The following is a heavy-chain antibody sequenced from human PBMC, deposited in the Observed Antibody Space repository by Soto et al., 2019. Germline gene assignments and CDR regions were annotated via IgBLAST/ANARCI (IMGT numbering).Heavy chain of an antibody. V-gene: IGHV3-23*03. D-gene: IGHD2-15*01. CDR2: IDLSGTTK. Sequence: EVQLLESGGDLVQPGGSLRLSCAASGFSFSDYSMNWVRQAPGKGLEWVSFIDLSGTTKYYRDSVKGRFTIFKDKSMNTVYLQMNSLTVEDAAVYYCTKDRVPDCIYAFDYWGQGALVTVSS. CDR3: TKDRVPDCIYAFDY. CDR1: GFSFSDYS. J-gene: IGHJ4*02.